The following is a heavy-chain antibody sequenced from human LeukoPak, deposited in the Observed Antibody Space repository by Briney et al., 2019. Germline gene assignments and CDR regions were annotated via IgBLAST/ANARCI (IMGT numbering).Heavy chain of an antibody. D-gene: IGHD3-3*01. V-gene: IGHV4-59*08. CDR1: GGSISSYY. J-gene: IGHJ4*02. CDR3: ARTYYDFWSGYSPYYFDY. Sequence: PSETLSLTCTVSGGSISSYYWSWIRQPPGKGLEWIGYIYYSGSTYYNPSLKSRVTISVDTSKNQFSLKLSSVTAADTAVYYCARTYYDFWSGYSPYYFDYWGQGTLVTVSS. CDR2: IYYSGST.